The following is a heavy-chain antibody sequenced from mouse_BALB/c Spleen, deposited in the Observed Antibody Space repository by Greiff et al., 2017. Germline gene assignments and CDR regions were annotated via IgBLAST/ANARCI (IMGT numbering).Heavy chain of an antibody. CDR2: ISSGGST. D-gene: IGHD1-1*01. V-gene: IGHV5-6-5*01. Sequence: EVQLVESGGGLVKPGGSLKLSCAASGFTFSSYAMSWVRQTPEKRLEWVASISSGGSTYYPDSVKGRFTISRDNARNILYLQMSSLRSEDTAMYYCARGDYYGSRGYFDVWGAGTTVTVSS. J-gene: IGHJ1*01. CDR3: ARGDYYGSRGYFDV. CDR1: GFTFSSYA.